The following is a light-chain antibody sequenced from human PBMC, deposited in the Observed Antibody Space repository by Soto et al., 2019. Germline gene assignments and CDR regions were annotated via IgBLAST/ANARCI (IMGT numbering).Light chain of an antibody. V-gene: IGLV1-40*01. CDR3: PSYDSSLSGAA. Sequence: QPVLTQPPSVSGAPGQRVTISCTGSSSNIGAGYDVHWYQQLPGTAPKLLIYGNSNRPSGVPDRFSGSKSGTSASLAITGLQAEDEADYYCPSYDSSLSGAAFGTGTKLTVL. J-gene: IGLJ1*01. CDR2: GNS. CDR1: SSNIGAGYD.